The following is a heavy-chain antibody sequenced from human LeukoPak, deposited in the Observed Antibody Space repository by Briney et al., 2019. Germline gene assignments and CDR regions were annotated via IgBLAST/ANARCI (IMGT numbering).Heavy chain of an antibody. D-gene: IGHD6-13*01. CDR3: AKAAAAPGFDF. Sequence: PGGSLRLSCAASGFTSSSYALNWVRQAPGKGLEWVATVSGSGDRMYHADSVKGRFTNSRDNSKNTIYPQMNSLRAEDTALYYCAKAAAAPGFDFWGQGTLVTVSS. CDR1: GFTSSSYA. CDR2: VSGSGDRM. V-gene: IGHV3-23*01. J-gene: IGHJ4*02.